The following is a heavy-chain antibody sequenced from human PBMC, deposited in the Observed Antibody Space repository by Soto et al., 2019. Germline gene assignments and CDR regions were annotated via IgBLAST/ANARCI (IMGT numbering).Heavy chain of an antibody. CDR2: AYDSWST. Sequence: PETLSLTCHVSGASISSYYWTWIRQSPGKGLEWIGCAYDSWSTHYNPSLESRVTMSVDSSKNQFSLELTSVTAADTAVYYCARTTGLRGPYGMDVWGQGTTVTVSS. CDR3: ARTTGLRGPYGMDV. D-gene: IGHD3-10*01. CDR1: GASISSYY. J-gene: IGHJ6*02. V-gene: IGHV4-59*01.